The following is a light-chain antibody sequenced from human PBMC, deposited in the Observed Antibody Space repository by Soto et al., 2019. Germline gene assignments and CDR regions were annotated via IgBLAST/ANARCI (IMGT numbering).Light chain of an antibody. CDR1: QTISTN. CDR2: CAA. J-gene: IGKJ1*01. V-gene: IGKV3-15*01. CDR3: QQYNNWPA. Sequence: LVLTHTPGTLSVSPGERATLSCRASQTISTNLAWYQQKPGQAPGYLIKCAATRASGIPARFSGSGSGTEFTLTISRLQSEDFAVYYCQQYNNWPAFGQGTKVDIK.